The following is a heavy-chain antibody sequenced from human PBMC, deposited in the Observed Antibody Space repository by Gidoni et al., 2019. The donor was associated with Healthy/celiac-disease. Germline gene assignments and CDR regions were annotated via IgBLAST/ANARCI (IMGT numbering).Heavy chain of an antibody. CDR3: ASGYYYDSSGYYYSAFDI. D-gene: IGHD3-22*01. CDR1: GYSFTSYW. J-gene: IGHJ3*02. Sequence: EVQPLPSGAEVNKPGESLKISCKGSGYSFTSYWIGWVRQMPGKGLEWMGIIYPGDSDTRYSPSFQGQVTISADKSISTAYLQWSSLKASDTAMYYCASGYYYDSSGYYYSAFDIWGQGTMVTVSS. V-gene: IGHV5-51*03. CDR2: IYPGDSDT.